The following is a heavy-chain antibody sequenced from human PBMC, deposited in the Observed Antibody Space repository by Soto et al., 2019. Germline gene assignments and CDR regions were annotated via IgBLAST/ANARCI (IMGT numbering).Heavy chain of an antibody. CDR3: ARVMGYCSGGSCSNWFDP. D-gene: IGHD2-15*01. V-gene: IGHV1-8*01. Sequence: GASVKVSCKASGYTFTSYDINWVRQATGQGLEWMGWMNPNSGNTGYAQKFQGRVTMTRNTSISTAYMELSSPRSEDTAVYYCARVMGYCSGGSCSNWFDPWGQGTLVTVSS. CDR1: GYTFTSYD. CDR2: MNPNSGNT. J-gene: IGHJ5*02.